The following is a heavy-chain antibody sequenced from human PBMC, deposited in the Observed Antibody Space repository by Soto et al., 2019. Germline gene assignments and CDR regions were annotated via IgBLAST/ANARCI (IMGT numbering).Heavy chain of an antibody. CDR2: IYYSGST. V-gene: IGHV4-59*01. J-gene: IGHJ4*02. CDR3: AREEATVFDYFDY. Sequence: QVQLQESGPGLVKPSETLSLTCTVSGGSIRSYYWSWIRQPPGKGLEWIGYIYYSGSTNYNPSLKRRVTISVDTSKNQFSLKLSSVTAADTAVYYCAREEATVFDYFDYWGQGTLVTVSS. CDR1: GGSIRSYY. D-gene: IGHD4-17*01.